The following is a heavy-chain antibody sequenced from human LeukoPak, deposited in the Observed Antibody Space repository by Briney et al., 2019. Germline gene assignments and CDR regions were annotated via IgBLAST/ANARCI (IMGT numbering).Heavy chain of an antibody. V-gene: IGHV3-23*01. CDR2: TAGSGISK. CDR1: GFAFNNYA. CDR3: ARLPTFYYDSSGYHYDY. Sequence: GGTLRLSCDASGFAFNNYAMSWVRHAPGRGLEWASSTAGSGISKDYADSVKGRFTISKDKSKNTLYLQMDNLRAEDTGVYFCARLPTFYYDSSGYHYDYWGQGTLVTVSS. J-gene: IGHJ4*02. D-gene: IGHD3-22*01.